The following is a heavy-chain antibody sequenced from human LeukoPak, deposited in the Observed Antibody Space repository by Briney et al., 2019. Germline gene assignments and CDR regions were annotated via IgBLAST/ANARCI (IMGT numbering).Heavy chain of an antibody. CDR3: ATGYSSTWYYFDY. D-gene: IGHD6-13*01. Sequence: LETLSLTCTVSGDSISSYYWSWIGQPPGKGLEWIGYIYHSGSTNYNPSLKSRVTISADTSKDQFSLKLASVTAADTAVYYCATGYSSTWYYFDYWGQGTLVTVSS. J-gene: IGHJ4*02. CDR2: IYHSGST. V-gene: IGHV4-59*01. CDR1: GDSISSYY.